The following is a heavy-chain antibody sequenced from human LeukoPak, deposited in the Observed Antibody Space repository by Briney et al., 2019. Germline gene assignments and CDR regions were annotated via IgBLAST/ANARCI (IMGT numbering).Heavy chain of an antibody. Sequence: GESLKISCKGSGYSFTSYWIGWVRQMPGKGLEWMGIIYPGDSDTRYSPSFQGQVTISADKFISTAYLQWSSLKASDTAMYYCARQAWYFDWLNWFDPWGQGTLITVSS. J-gene: IGHJ5*02. CDR3: ARQAWYFDWLNWFDP. V-gene: IGHV5-51*01. D-gene: IGHD3-9*01. CDR2: IYPGDSDT. CDR1: GYSFTSYW.